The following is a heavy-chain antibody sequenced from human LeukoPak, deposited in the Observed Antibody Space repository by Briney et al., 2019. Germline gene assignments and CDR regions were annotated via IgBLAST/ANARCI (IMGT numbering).Heavy chain of an antibody. CDR2: IYHSGST. J-gene: IGHJ6*03. CDR3: ARSGSYYNYMDV. V-gene: IGHV4-38-2*01. Sequence: SETLSLTCAVSGYSISSTYYWGWIRLPPGKGLEWIGSIYHSGSTYYNPSLKSRVTISVDTSKNQFSLKLSSVTAADTAVYYCARSGSYYNYMDVWGKGTTVTVSS. CDR1: GYSISSTYY. D-gene: IGHD1-26*01.